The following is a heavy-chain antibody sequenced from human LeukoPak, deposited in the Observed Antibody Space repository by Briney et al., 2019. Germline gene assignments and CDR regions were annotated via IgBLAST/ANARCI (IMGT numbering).Heavy chain of an antibody. CDR1: GGSIYSGSYY. V-gene: IGHV4-61*02. CDR3: ARDRRDGYNLYYFDL. Sequence: SETLSLTCTVSGGSIYSGSYYWSWIRQPAGKGLEWIGRIYTSGSTNYNPSLKSPVPISVDTSKNHFSPKLSSVTAADTAVYYCARDRRDGYNLYYFDLWGQGTLVTVSS. J-gene: IGHJ4*02. CDR2: IYTSGST. D-gene: IGHD5-24*01.